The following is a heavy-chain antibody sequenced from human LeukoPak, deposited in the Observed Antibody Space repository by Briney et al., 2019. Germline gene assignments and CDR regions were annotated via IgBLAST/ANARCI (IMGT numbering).Heavy chain of an antibody. CDR2: IYSGGST. Sequence: GGSLRLSCAASGFTVSSNYMSWVRQAPGKGLEWVSVIYSGGSTYYADSVKGRFTISRDNSKNTLYLQMNSLRAEDTAVYYCVRDRITMVRGVILHAFDIWGQGTMVTVSS. V-gene: IGHV3-66*01. CDR1: GFTVSSNY. D-gene: IGHD3-10*01. J-gene: IGHJ3*02. CDR3: VRDRITMVRGVILHAFDI.